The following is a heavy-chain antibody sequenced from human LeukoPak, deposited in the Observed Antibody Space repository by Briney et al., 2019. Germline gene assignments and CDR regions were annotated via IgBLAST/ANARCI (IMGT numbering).Heavy chain of an antibody. CDR2: IRYDGNNK. V-gene: IGHV3-30*02. CDR1: GFTFSTYG. D-gene: IGHD6-13*01. Sequence: GGSLRLSCAASGFTFSTYGMHWVRQAPGKGLEWVAVIRYDGNNKFYADSVKGRFTISRDNSKNTLYLQMSSLRADDTAVYYCATDGGIAAAAAAYYFDYWGQGILVAVSS. J-gene: IGHJ4*02. CDR3: ATDGGIAAAAAAYYFDY.